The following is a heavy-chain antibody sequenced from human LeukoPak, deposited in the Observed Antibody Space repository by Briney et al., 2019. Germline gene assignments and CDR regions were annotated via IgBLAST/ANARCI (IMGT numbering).Heavy chain of an antibody. Sequence: PSQTLSLTCAVSGGSISSSSYYWGWIRQPPGKGLEWIGSIYYSGSTYYNPSLKSRVTISVDTSKNQFSQKLSSVTAADTAVYYCARHGNRGGTVIHFDYWGQGTLVTVSS. J-gene: IGHJ4*02. CDR1: GGSISSSSYY. V-gene: IGHV4-39*01. CDR3: ARHGNRGGTVIHFDY. D-gene: IGHD2-15*01. CDR2: IYYSGST.